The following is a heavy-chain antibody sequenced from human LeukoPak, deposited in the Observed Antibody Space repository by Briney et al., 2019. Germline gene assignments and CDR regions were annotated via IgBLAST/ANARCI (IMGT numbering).Heavy chain of an antibody. V-gene: IGHV4-39*01. CDR1: GDYISSSSYY. CDR2: IYHSGRT. D-gene: IGHD3-22*01. CDR3: ARRRYYDSTGYFE. J-gene: IGHJ1*01. Sequence: SETLSLTCAVSGDYISSSSYYRGWIRQSPGTGLEWIGDIYHSGRTYYNPSLKSRVAISIDTSKNQFSLRLRSMTAADTAVFYCARRRYYDSTGYFEWGRGTLVTISS.